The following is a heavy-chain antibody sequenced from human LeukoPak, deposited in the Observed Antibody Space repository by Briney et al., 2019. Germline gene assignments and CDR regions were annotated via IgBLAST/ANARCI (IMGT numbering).Heavy chain of an antibody. V-gene: IGHV4-31*03. J-gene: IGHJ3*02. CDR2: IYYSGST. CDR3: ARAAPYYYDSSGYWPDAFDI. CDR1: GGSISSGGYY. Sequence: SETLSLTCTVSGGSISSGGYYWSWVRQHPGTGLEWIGYIYYSGSTYYNPSLKSRVTISVDTSKNQFSLKLSSVTAADTAVYYCARAAPYYYDSSGYWPDAFDIWGQGTMVTVSS. D-gene: IGHD3-22*01.